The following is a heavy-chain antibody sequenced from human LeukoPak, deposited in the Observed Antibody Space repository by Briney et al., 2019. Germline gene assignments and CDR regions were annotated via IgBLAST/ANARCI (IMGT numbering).Heavy chain of an antibody. CDR3: ARRSTIPSIAARY. V-gene: IGHV4-61*01. J-gene: IGHJ4*02. CDR1: GGSVSSGSYY. CDR2: ISYSGST. D-gene: IGHD6-6*01. Sequence: SETLSLTCTVSGGSVSSGSYYSNWIRQSPGKGLESIGYISYSGSTAYNPSLKSRVTISVDKSKNQFSLKLSSVTAAVTAFYHCARRSTIPSIAARYWGQGTLVTVSS.